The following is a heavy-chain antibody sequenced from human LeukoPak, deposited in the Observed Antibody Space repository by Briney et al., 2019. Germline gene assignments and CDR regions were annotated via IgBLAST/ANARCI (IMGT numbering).Heavy chain of an antibody. V-gene: IGHV3-21*01. CDR1: GFTFTTYS. J-gene: IGHJ4*02. Sequence: GGSLRLSCEASGFTFTTYSMTWVRQAPGKGLEWVSIISSGSSAIFSADALKGRFTISRDDAKNLLYLDMNSLRTEDTAMYYCAKEIWPTVTIPGRTYFDYWGQGTLVTVSS. CDR3: AKEIWPTVTIPGRTYFDY. D-gene: IGHD4-17*01. CDR2: ISSGSSAI.